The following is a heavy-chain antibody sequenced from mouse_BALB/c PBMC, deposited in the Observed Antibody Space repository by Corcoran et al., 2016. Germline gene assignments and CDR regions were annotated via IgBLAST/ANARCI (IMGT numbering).Heavy chain of an antibody. CDR1: GYSITSGYY. CDR2: ISYDGSN. V-gene: IGHV3-6*02. D-gene: IGHD2-1*01. J-gene: IGHJ2*01. Sequence: DVQLQESGPGLVKPSQSLSLTCSVTGYSITSGYYWNWIRQFPGNKLEWMGYISYDGSNNYNPSLKNRISITRDTSKNQFFLKLNSVTTEDTATYYCARENYGNYHYWGQGTTLTVSS. CDR3: ARENYGNYHY.